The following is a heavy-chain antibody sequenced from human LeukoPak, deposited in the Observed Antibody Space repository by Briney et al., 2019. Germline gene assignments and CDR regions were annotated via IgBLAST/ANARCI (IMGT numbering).Heavy chain of an antibody. CDR1: GGSFSGYY. D-gene: IGHD3-10*01. V-gene: IGHV4-59*01. J-gene: IGHJ4*02. Sequence: PSETLSLTCAVYGGSFSGYYWSWIRQPPGKGLEWIGYIFHSGDTNYNPSLKSRVTISADTSKNQFSLRLSSVTAADTAVYYCARGGNSGIWAYYVDYWGQGTLVTVSS. CDR2: IFHSGDT. CDR3: ARGGNSGIWAYYVDY.